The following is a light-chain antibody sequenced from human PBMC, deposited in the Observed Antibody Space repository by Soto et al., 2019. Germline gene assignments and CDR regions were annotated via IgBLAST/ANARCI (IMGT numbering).Light chain of an antibody. Sequence: DVVMTQSPLSLPVTLGQPASISCRSSQSLVYSDGNTYLNWFQQRPGQSPRRLIYKVSNRDSGVPDRLSGSGSGTDFTLKISRVEAEDVGVYYCVQGTHWPRTFGQGTKVDIK. V-gene: IGKV2-30*01. CDR1: QSLVYSDGNTY. CDR2: KVS. CDR3: VQGTHWPRT. J-gene: IGKJ1*01.